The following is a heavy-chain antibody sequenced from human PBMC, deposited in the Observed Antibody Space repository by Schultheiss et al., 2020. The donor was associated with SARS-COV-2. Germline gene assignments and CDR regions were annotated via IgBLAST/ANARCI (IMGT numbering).Heavy chain of an antibody. D-gene: IGHD6-19*01. Sequence: GESLKISCAASGFTFSSYAMSWVHQAPGKGLEWVSAISGSGGSTYYADSVKGRFTISRDNSKNTLYLQMNSLRAEDTAVYYCAKGAGWRNYYYYYGMDVWGQGTTVTVSS. J-gene: IGHJ6*02. V-gene: IGHV3-23*01. CDR1: GFTFSSYA. CDR2: ISGSGGST. CDR3: AKGAGWRNYYYYYGMDV.